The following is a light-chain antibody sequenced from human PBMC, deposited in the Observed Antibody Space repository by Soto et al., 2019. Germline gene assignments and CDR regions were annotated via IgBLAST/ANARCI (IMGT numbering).Light chain of an antibody. V-gene: IGKV1-9*01. CDR3: QQHNSYPLT. Sequence: IQLTQSPSSLFASVGDRVTITCRASQGVGSYLAWYQQKPGTAPKLLIYVTSTLQSGVPSRFSGSGSGTDFTLTISSLQPEDFATYYCQQHNSYPLTFGGGTKVEIK. J-gene: IGKJ4*01. CDR2: VTS. CDR1: QGVGSY.